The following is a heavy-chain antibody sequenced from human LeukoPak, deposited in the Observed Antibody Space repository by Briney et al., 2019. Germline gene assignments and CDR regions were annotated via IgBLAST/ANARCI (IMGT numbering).Heavy chain of an antibody. V-gene: IGHV3-66*01. D-gene: IGHD3-22*01. J-gene: IGHJ4*02. CDR1: GFTVSSNY. CDR2: IYSGGST. CDR3: ARDPNDSSGYYFDY. Sequence: PGGSLRLSCAVSGFTVSSNYMSWVRQAPGKGLEWVSVIYSGGSTYYADSVKGRFTISRDNSKNTLYLQMNSLRAEDTAVYYCARDPNDSSGYYFDYRGQGTLVTVSS.